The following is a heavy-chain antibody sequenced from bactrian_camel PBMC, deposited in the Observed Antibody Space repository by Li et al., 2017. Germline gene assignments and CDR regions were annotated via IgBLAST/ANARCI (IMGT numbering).Heavy chain of an antibody. J-gene: IGHJ4*01. D-gene: IGHD1*01. Sequence: HVQLVESGGGSVQAGGSLTLSCAVSGHTISSCNMCWYRQAPGKGRDLVSTLESDGSEYYAYSVQGRFTISRDNAKNTVYLQLNSLKTEDMGMYYCATGTYSPRWTYEYNYWGQGTQVTVS. CDR3: ATGTYSPRWTYEYNY. CDR2: LESDGSE. V-gene: IGHV3S55*01. CDR1: GHTISSCN.